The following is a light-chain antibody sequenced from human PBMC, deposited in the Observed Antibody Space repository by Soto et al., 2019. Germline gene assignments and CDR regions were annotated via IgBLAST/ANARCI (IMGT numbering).Light chain of an antibody. CDR2: DAS. V-gene: IGKV3-11*01. CDR3: QQRSNWRT. J-gene: IGKJ5*01. Sequence: EIVLTQSPATLSLSPGERATLSCRASQSVSSYLAWYQQKPGQAPRLLIYDASNRATGIPARFSGSGSGTDFTLTISSLEPEDFAVYYCQQRSNWRTFGQGTRLEMK. CDR1: QSVSSY.